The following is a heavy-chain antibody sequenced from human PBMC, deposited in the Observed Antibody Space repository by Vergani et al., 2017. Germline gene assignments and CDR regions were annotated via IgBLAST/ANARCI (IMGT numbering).Heavy chain of an antibody. CDR3: AKGDDYGDYETPRAGVALDY. J-gene: IGHJ4*02. D-gene: IGHD4-17*01. CDR1: GFTFSSYA. CDR2: ISGSGGST. V-gene: IGHV3-23*01. Sequence: EVQLLESGGGLVQPGGSLRLSCAASGFTFSSYAMSWVRQAPGKGLEWVSAISGSGGSTYYADSVKGRFTIARDNSKKTLYLQMNSLRAEDTAVYYCAKGDDYGDYETPRAGVALDYWGQGTLVTVSS.